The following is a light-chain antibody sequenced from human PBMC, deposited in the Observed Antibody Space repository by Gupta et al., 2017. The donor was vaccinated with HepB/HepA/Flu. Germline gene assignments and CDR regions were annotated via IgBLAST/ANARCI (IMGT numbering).Light chain of an antibody. J-gene: IGLJ3*02. CDR3: CSYVGANSEM. Sequence: QSALTQPASESGSPGQSITISCTGTSSDVGNYNLVSWYQQYPGKAPKLVIYEVSKWPSGISNRFSGSKSGNTASLTISGLQAEDEADYYCCSYVGANSEMFGGGTKLTVL. V-gene: IGLV2-23*02. CDR2: EVS. CDR1: SSDVGNYNL.